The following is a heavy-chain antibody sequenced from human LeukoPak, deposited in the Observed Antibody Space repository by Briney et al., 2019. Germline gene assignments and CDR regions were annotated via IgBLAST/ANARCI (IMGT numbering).Heavy chain of an antibody. CDR1: GFTFSSYS. Sequence: PGGSLRLSCAASGFTFSSYSMNWVRQAPGKGLEWVSSISSSSSSYIYYADSVKGRFTISRDNAKNSLYLQMNSLRAEDTAVYYCARDPLRSYNWFDPWGQGTLVTASS. CDR3: ARDPLRSYNWFDP. J-gene: IGHJ5*02. V-gene: IGHV3-21*01. CDR2: ISSSSSSYI.